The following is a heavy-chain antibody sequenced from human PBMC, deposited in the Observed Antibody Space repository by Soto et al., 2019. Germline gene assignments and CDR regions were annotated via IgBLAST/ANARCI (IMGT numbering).Heavy chain of an antibody. V-gene: IGHV3-74*01. D-gene: IGHD3-3*01. CDR2: INTDGSKT. CDR3: AKVPYFDFWSGYPPQYFDQ. Sequence: GSLRLSCAASGFTFSDYWMYWDRQTPGKGLVWVSHINTDGSKTDYADFVKGRFTVSRDNAKNMLYLQMNRLRAEDTAVYFCAKVPYFDFWSGYPPQYFDQWGQGTLVTVSS. J-gene: IGHJ4*02. CDR1: GFTFSDYW.